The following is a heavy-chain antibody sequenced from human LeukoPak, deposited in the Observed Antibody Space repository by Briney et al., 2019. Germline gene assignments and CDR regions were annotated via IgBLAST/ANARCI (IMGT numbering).Heavy chain of an antibody. D-gene: IGHD2-2*01. V-gene: IGHV3-23*01. CDR3: AREPHCSSTSCYPFDY. CDR2: ISGSGGST. CDR1: GFTFSSYA. Sequence: GGSLRLSCAASGFTFSSYAMSWVRQAPGKGLEWVSAISGSGGSTYYADSVKGRFTISRDNSKNTLYLQMNSLRAEDTAVYYCAREPHCSSTSCYPFDYWGQGTLVTVSS. J-gene: IGHJ4*02.